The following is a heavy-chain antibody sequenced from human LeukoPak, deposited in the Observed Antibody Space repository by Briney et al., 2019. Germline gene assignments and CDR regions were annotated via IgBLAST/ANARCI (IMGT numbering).Heavy chain of an antibody. V-gene: IGHV3-23*01. CDR3: AKVPWEFHYFDY. Sequence: GGSLRLSCAASGFTFSSYAMSWVRQAPGKGLEWVSAISGSGGSTYYADSVKGRFTISRDNSKNTLYLQLNSLRAEDTAVYYCAKVPWEFHYFDYRGQGTLVTVSS. J-gene: IGHJ4*02. D-gene: IGHD1-26*01. CDR2: ISGSGGST. CDR1: GFTFSSYA.